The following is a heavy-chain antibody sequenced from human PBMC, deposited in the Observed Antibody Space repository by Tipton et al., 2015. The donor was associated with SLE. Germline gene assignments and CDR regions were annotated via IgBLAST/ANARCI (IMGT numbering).Heavy chain of an antibody. CDR2: IYYSGST. CDR1: GGSISSYY. Sequence: LRLSCTVSGGSISSYYWSWIRQPPGKGLEWIGYIYYSGSTNYNHSLKSRVTISVDTSKNQFSLKLGSVTAADTAGYYRARELAARGGHSFDCWGQGTLVTVSS. J-gene: IGHJ4*02. CDR3: ARELAARGGHSFDC. D-gene: IGHD6-6*01. V-gene: IGHV4-59*01.